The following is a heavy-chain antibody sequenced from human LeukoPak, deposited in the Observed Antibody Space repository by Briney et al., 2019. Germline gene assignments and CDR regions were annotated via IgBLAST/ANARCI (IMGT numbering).Heavy chain of an antibody. D-gene: IGHD3-16*02. J-gene: IGHJ4*02. CDR1: GFTFSSYW. V-gene: IGHV3-74*01. CDR2: INSDGSST. CDR3: ARGATIMYDYVWGSYRYLNERWQFDY. Sequence: GGSLRLSCAASGFTFSSYWMHWVRQAPGKGLVWVSRINSDGSSTSYADSVKGRFTISRDNAKNTLYLQMNSLRAEDTAVYYCARGATIMYDYVWGSYRYLNERWQFDYWGQGTLVTVSS.